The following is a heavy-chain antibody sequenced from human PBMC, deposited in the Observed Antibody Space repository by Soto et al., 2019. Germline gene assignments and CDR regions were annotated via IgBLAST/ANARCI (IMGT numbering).Heavy chain of an antibody. D-gene: IGHD2-15*01. CDR3: ARSTRDIVVVVAANFDY. V-gene: IGHV1-69*05. CDR2: IIPIFGTA. CDR1: GGTFSSYA. Sequence: GASVKVSCKASGGTFSSYAISWVRQAPGQGLEWMGGIIPIFGTANYAQKLQGRVTMTTDTSTSTAYMELRSLRSDDTAVYYCARSTRDIVVVVAANFDYWGQGTLVTVSS. J-gene: IGHJ4*02.